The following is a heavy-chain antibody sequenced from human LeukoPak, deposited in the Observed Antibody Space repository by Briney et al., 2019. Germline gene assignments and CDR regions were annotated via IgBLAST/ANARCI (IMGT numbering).Heavy chain of an antibody. Sequence: APVKLSSKPAGYSVTNYGISCARQAPGHGLEWMGWISPYNGNTIYAQKFQGRVPVTTDTSTSTAYMELRSLRSDDTAVYYCTRTVLDCTNGVCYDYWGQGTLVTVSS. V-gene: IGHV1-18*01. CDR3: TRTVLDCTNGVCYDY. D-gene: IGHD2-8*01. CDR2: ISPYNGNT. J-gene: IGHJ4*02. CDR1: GYSVTNYG.